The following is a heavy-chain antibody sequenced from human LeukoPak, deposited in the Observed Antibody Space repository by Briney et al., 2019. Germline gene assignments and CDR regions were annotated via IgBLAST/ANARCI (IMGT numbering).Heavy chain of an antibody. D-gene: IGHD3-10*01. J-gene: IGHJ4*02. CDR3: VKGRVSGSGSYYNAPFDY. CDR1: GFTFSSYA. CDR2: ISSSGDST. Sequence: GGSLRLSCAASGFTFSSYAMHWVRQAPGKGLEYVSAISSSGDSTYNADPVKGRFTISRDNSKDTLYLQMSSLRAGDTAVYFCVKGRVSGSGSYYNAPFDYWGQETLVTVSS. V-gene: IGHV3-64D*06.